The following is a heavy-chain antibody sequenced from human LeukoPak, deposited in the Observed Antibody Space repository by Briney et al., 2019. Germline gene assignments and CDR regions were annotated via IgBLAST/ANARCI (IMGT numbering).Heavy chain of an antibody. CDR3: AKGGWGSISDY. CDR2: ISHSGDST. V-gene: IGHV3-23*01. Sequence: GGSLRLSCAASGFTFSSCSMAWVRQAPGKGLEWVSTISHSGDSTYYADSVEGRFTISRDNSKNTLSLQMNSLRAEDTALYYCAKGGWGSISDYWGQGTLVTVSS. D-gene: IGHD3-16*01. J-gene: IGHJ4*02. CDR1: GFTFSSCS.